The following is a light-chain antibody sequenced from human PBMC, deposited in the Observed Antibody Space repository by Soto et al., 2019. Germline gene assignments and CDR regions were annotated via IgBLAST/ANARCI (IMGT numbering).Light chain of an antibody. J-gene: IGLJ2*01. V-gene: IGLV2-14*01. CDR2: EVS. CDR3: SSYTTSSTLV. Sequence: QSALTQPASVSGSPGQSITISCTGTSSDVGGYNYVSWYQQHPGKVPKLMIYEVSNRPSGVSSRFSGSKSGNTASLTISGLQAEDEADYYCSSYTTSSTLVFGGGTKLTVL. CDR1: SSDVGGYNY.